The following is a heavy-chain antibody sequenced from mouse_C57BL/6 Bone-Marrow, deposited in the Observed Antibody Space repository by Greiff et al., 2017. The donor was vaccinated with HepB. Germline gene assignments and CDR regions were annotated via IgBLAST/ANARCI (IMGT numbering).Heavy chain of an antibody. Sequence: VQLQQSGPELVKPGASVKISCKASGYSFTGYYMNWVKQSPEKSLEWIGEINPSTGGTTYNQKFKAKATLTVDKSSSTAYMQLKSLTSEDSAVYYFARTHYYGSSSLYYAMDYWGQGTSVTVSS. V-gene: IGHV1-42*01. J-gene: IGHJ4*01. D-gene: IGHD1-1*01. CDR2: INPSTGGT. CDR3: ARTHYYGSSSLYYAMDY. CDR1: GYSFTGYY.